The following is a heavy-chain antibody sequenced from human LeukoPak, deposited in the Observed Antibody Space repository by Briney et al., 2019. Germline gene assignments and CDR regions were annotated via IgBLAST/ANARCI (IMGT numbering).Heavy chain of an antibody. D-gene: IGHD6-19*01. CDR1: GYTFINYG. Sequence: GASVKVSCKPSGYTFINYGISWVRQAPGQGLEWMGWISAYNGNTNYAQKLQGRVTMTTDTSTSTAYMELRSLRSDDTAVYYCAREEVTVAVHYFDYWGQGTLVTVSS. V-gene: IGHV1-18*01. J-gene: IGHJ4*02. CDR2: ISAYNGNT. CDR3: AREEVTVAVHYFDY.